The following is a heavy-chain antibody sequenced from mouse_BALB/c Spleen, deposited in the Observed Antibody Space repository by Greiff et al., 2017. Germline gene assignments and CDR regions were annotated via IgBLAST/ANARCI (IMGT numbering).Heavy chain of an antibody. D-gene: IGHD2-2*01. CDR2: ISSGGST. V-gene: IGHV5-6-5*01. CDR1: GFTFSSYA. Sequence: EVQLVESGGGLVKPGGSLKLSCAASGFTFSSYAMSWVRQTPEKRLEWVASISSGGSTYYPDSVKGRFTISRDNARNILYLQMSSLRSEDTAMYYCARGDGYDWYFDVWGAGTTVTVSS. J-gene: IGHJ1*01. CDR3: ARGDGYDWYFDV.